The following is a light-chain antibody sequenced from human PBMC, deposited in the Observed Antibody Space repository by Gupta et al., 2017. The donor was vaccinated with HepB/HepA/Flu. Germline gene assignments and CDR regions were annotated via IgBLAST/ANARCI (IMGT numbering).Light chain of an antibody. Sequence: EIVLTQSPGTLSLSPGERATLSCKTSQRISSSYLAWYQQKPGQAPRLLIHAASSRAAGIPDRFSGSGSGTDFTLTSSRLESEDFAVYCCQQVATAHLFGGGTRVEIK. CDR2: AAS. J-gene: IGKJ4*01. CDR3: QQVATAHL. CDR1: QRISSSY. V-gene: IGKV3-20*01.